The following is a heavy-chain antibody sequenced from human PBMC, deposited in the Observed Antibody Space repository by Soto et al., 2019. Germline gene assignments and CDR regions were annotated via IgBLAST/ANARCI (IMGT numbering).Heavy chain of an antibody. CDR1: GGSISSGGYS. J-gene: IGHJ4*02. Sequence: SETLSLTCAVSGGSISSGGYSWSWIRQPPGKGLELIGYIYHSGSTYYNPSLKSRVTISVDRSKNQSSLKLSSVTAADTAVYYCARSSGWYGEFDYWGQGTLVTVSS. V-gene: IGHV4-30-2*01. CDR2: IYHSGST. D-gene: IGHD6-19*01. CDR3: ARSSGWYGEFDY.